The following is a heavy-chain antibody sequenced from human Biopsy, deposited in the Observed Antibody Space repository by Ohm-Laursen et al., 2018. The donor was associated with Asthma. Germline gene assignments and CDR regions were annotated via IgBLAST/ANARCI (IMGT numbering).Heavy chain of an antibody. J-gene: IGHJ6*02. CDR3: ARGYSGSDRIVYYYSGLEV. Sequence: SVKVSCKASGDSFSNYAISWVRQAPGQGLEWMGGLIPVLGTPDHAQMFEGRVTITADESTSTAYMELSNLSSEDTAVYYCARGYSGSDRIVYYYSGLEVWGQGTTVTVSS. D-gene: IGHD5-12*01. CDR1: GDSFSNYA. CDR2: LIPVLGTP. V-gene: IGHV1-69*13.